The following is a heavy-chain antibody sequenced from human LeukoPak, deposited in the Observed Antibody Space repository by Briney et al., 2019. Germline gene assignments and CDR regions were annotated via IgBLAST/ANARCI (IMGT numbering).Heavy chain of an antibody. V-gene: IGHV3-23*01. CDR3: AKDGCSSTSCDFGMDYYYYGMDV. CDR1: GFTFSSYA. J-gene: IGHJ6*02. Sequence: GGSLRLSCAASGFTFSSYAMSWVPQAPGKGLEWVSAISGSGGSTYYADSVKGRFTISRDNSKNTLYLQMNSLRAEDTAVYSCAKDGCSSTSCDFGMDYYYYGMDVWGQGTTVTVSS. D-gene: IGHD2-2*01. CDR2: ISGSGGST.